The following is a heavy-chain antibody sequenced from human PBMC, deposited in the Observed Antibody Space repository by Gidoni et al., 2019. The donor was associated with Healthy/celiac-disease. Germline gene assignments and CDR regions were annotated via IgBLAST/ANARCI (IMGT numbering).Heavy chain of an antibody. CDR1: GFTFTSSA. CDR2: IVVGSGNT. J-gene: IGHJ6*02. V-gene: IGHV1-58*01. Sequence: QLQLVQSGPEVTKPGTSVPVSCKASGFTFTSSAVQWVRQASGQRLEWIGWIVVGSGNTNYAQKFQERVTITRDMSTSTAYMELSSLRSEDTAVYYCAAGTTSRGMDVWGQGTTVTVSS. CDR3: AAGTTSRGMDV. D-gene: IGHD4-17*01.